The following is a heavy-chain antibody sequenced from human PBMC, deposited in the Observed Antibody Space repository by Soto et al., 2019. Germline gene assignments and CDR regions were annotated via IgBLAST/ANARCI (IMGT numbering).Heavy chain of an antibody. Sequence: VGSLRLSCAAFGLTISGKKYVAWVRQAPGKGLEWVSALYDVDGSFYADSVKGRFTTSSDSSKTTVYHQMNDLRPDDTAVYYCATWHEREHAYDVWGQGTTVTVSS. J-gene: IGHJ3*01. CDR1: GLTISGKKY. V-gene: IGHV3-53*01. CDR2: LYDVDGS. D-gene: IGHD1-1*01. CDR3: ATWHEREHAYDV.